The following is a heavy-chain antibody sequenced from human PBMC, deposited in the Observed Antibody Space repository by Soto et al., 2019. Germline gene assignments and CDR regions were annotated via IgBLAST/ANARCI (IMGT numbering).Heavy chain of an antibody. V-gene: IGHV3-66*01. CDR3: ARDPWAADY. Sequence: EVPLVASGGGLVQPGGSLRLSCAASGFTVSTKYMSWVRQAPGKGLEWVSVIYSGGSTFYADSVRGRFTISRDNSKNTVNLQMNSLRAEDTAVYYCARDPWAADYWGQGTLITVSS. J-gene: IGHJ4*02. D-gene: IGHD3-16*01. CDR2: IYSGGST. CDR1: GFTVSTKY.